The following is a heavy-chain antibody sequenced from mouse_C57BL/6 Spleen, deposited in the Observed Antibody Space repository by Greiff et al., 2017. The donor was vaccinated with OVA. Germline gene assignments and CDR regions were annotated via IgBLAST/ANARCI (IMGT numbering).Heavy chain of an antibody. D-gene: IGHD1-1*01. CDR1: GYSITSGYY. V-gene: IGHV3-6*01. Sequence: EVKLQESGPGLVKPSQSLSLTCSVTGYSITSGYYWNWIRQFPGNKLEWMGYISYDGSNNYNPSLKNRISITRDTSKNQFFLKLNSVTTEDTATYYCASCTTDPIYFDYWGQGTTLTVSS. J-gene: IGHJ2*01. CDR2: ISYDGSN. CDR3: ASCTTDPIYFDY.